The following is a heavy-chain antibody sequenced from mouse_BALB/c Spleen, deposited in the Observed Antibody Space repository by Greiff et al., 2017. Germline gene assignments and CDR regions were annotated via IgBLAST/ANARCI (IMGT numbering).Heavy chain of an antibody. CDR1: GYTFTSYV. Sequence: VQLKQSGPELVKPGASVKMSCKASGYTFTSYVMHWVKQKPGQGLEWIGYINPYNDGTKYNEKFKGKATLTSDKSSSTAYMELSSLTSEDSAVYYCARRVLQAPMDYWGQGTSVTVSS. V-gene: IGHV1-14*01. J-gene: IGHJ4*01. CDR2: INPYNDGT. D-gene: IGHD2-14*01. CDR3: ARRVLQAPMDY.